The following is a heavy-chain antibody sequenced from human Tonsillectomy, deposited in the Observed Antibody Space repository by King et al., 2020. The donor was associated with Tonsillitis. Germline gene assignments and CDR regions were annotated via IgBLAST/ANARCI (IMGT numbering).Heavy chain of an antibody. V-gene: IGHV3-33*01. Sequence: HVQLVESGGGVVQPGRSLRLSCAASGFTFSTYAMHWVRQAPGKGLEWVALIWYDGSNKYYADSLKGRFTISRDNSKNTLYLQMNSLRAEDTAVYYWARDPECGYGFSACTGHYYYGMDVWGQGTKVTVSS. J-gene: IGHJ6*02. CDR3: ARDPECGYGFSACTGHYYYGMDV. D-gene: IGHD5-18*01. CDR1: GFTFSTYA. CDR2: IWYDGSNK.